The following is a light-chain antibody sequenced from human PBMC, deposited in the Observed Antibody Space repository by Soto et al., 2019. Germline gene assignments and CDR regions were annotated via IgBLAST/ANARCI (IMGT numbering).Light chain of an antibody. CDR3: SSYTSSSILV. CDR2: EVS. V-gene: IGLV2-14*01. CDR1: SSDVGDYNY. Sequence: QSALTQPASVSGSPGQSITISCTGTSSDVGDYNYVSWYQQYPGKAPKLMIYEVSNRPSGVSNRFSGSKSGNTASLTISGLQAEDEADYYCSSYTSSSILVFGTGTKLTVL. J-gene: IGLJ1*01.